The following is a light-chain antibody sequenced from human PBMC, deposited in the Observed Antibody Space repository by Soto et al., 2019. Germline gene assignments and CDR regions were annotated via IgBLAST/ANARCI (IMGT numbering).Light chain of an antibody. V-gene: IGLV1-40*01. CDR1: SSNIGAGYD. J-gene: IGLJ1*01. CDR2: GNS. Sequence: QSVLTQPPSVSGAPGQRVTISCTGSSSNIGAGYDVHWYQQLPGTAPKLLIYGNSNRPSGVPDRFSGSKSGTSASLAITGLQAEDEADYYCQSYDSSLSGFSVFGTRTKLTVL. CDR3: QSYDSSLSGFSV.